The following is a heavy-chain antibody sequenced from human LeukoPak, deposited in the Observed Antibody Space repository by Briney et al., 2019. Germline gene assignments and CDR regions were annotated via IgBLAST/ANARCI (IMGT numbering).Heavy chain of an antibody. J-gene: IGHJ4*02. CDR2: IYHSGST. CDR1: GGSLSSGGYS. Sequence: SETLSLTCTVSGGSLSSGGYSWSWIRQPPGKGLEWIGYIYHSGSTYYNPSLKSRVTISVDRSENQFSLKLSSVTAADTAVYYCARENSSGYYDYWGQGTLVTVSS. V-gene: IGHV4-30-2*01. D-gene: IGHD3-22*01. CDR3: ARENSSGYYDY.